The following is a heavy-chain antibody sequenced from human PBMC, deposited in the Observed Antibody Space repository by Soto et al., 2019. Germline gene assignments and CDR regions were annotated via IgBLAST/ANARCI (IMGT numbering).Heavy chain of an antibody. J-gene: IGHJ6*02. CDR2: ISAYNGNT. D-gene: IGHD2-2*01. Sequence: ALVKVSCKASGYTFTSYGISWVRQAPGQGLEWMGWISAYNGNTNYAQKLQGRVTMTTDTSTSTAYMELRSLRSDDTAVYYCARNWGPPPIVVVPSCMDVWGQGTTVTVSS. V-gene: IGHV1-18*01. CDR1: GYTFTSYG. CDR3: ARNWGPPPIVVVPSCMDV.